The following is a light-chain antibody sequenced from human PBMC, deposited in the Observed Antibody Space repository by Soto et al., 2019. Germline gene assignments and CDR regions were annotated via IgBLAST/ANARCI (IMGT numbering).Light chain of an antibody. J-gene: IGKJ5*01. Sequence: EIVLTQSPGTLSLSPGERATLSCRASQSVSSSYLAWYQQKPGQAPRLLISGASDRASGFPDRFSGSGSGTDFTLTISRLEPEDFAVYFCQQYGASPITFGQGTRLEIK. V-gene: IGKV3-20*01. CDR2: GAS. CDR1: QSVSSSY. CDR3: QQYGASPIT.